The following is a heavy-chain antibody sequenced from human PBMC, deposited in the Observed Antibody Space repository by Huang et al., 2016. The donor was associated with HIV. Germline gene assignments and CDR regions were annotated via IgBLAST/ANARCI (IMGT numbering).Heavy chain of an antibody. Sequence: QVQLVQSGAEVKKPGASVKVSCKASEYTFTGYYMHWVRQAPGQGLEWMGWINPNRGGTNYAQKCQGRVTMTRDTSISTAYMELSRLRSDDTAVYYCARPAHYYDSSGYLKYWGQGTLVTVSS. CDR3: ARPAHYYDSSGYLKY. D-gene: IGHD3-22*01. J-gene: IGHJ4*01. CDR1: EYTFTGYY. CDR2: INPNRGGT. V-gene: IGHV1-2*02.